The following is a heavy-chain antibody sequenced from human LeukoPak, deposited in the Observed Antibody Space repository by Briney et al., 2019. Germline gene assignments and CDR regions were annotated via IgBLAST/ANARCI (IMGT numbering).Heavy chain of an antibody. J-gene: IGHJ4*02. CDR3: ASGISAQPFDY. CDR1: GFTFSSYS. D-gene: IGHD2/OR15-2a*01. Sequence: GGSLRLSCAASGFTFSSYSMNWVRQAPGKGLEWVSSISSSSSYIYYADSVKGRFTISRDNAKNSLYLQVNSLRAEDTAVYYCASGISAQPFDYWGQGTLVTVSS. V-gene: IGHV3-21*01. CDR2: ISSSSSYI.